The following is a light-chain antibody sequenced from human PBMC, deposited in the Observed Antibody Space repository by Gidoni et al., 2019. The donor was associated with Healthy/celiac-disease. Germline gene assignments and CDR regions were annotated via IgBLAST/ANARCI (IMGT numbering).Light chain of an antibody. CDR2: GAS. V-gene: IGKV3-20*01. J-gene: IGKJ1*01. CDR1: QSVSSSY. CDR3: QQYGSSTQT. Sequence: EIVLTQSPGTLSLSTGERATLSCSASQSVSSSYLAWYQQKPGQAPRLLIYGASSRATGIPDRFSSSGSGTDFTLTISRLGPEDFAVYYCQQYGSSTQTFGQGTKVEIK.